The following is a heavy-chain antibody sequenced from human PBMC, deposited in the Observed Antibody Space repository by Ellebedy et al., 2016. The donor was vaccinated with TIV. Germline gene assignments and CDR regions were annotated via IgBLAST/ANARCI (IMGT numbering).Heavy chain of an antibody. V-gene: IGHV5-51*01. Sequence: GESLKISCKGSGYSFTSYWIGWVRQMSGKGLEWMGIIYPGDSDTRYSPSFQGQVTISADKSISTAYLQWSSLKASDTAMYYCARGSHGYCSSTSCYSYFDYWGQGTLVTVSS. CDR1: GYSFTSYW. CDR3: ARGSHGYCSSTSCYSYFDY. CDR2: IYPGDSDT. D-gene: IGHD2-2*03. J-gene: IGHJ4*02.